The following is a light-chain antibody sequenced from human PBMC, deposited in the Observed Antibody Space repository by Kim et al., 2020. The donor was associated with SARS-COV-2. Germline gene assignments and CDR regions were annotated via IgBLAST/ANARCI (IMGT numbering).Light chain of an antibody. Sequence: QSAQTQPRSVSGSPGQSVTISCTGTSNDVGVYNYVSWFQQHPGKAPKLMIYDVTHRPSGVPDRFSGSKSGNTASLTVSGLQAEDEADYLCSSYAGASTVVFGGGTQLTVL. CDR1: SNDVGVYNY. CDR3: SSYAGASTVV. V-gene: IGLV2-11*01. CDR2: DVT. J-gene: IGLJ2*01.